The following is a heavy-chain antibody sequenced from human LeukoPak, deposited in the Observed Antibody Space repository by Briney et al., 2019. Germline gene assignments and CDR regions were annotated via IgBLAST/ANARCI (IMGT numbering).Heavy chain of an antibody. J-gene: IGHJ6*03. CDR1: GFTVSSNY. V-gene: IGHV3-66*02. CDR2: IYSGGST. Sequence: PGGSLRLSCAASGFTVSSNYMSWVRQAPGKGLEWVSVIYSGGSTYYADSVKGRFTISRDNSKNTLHLQMNSLRAEDTAVYYCAGAARNYYYYYMDVWGKGTTVTVSS. CDR3: AGAARNYYYYYMDV. D-gene: IGHD6-6*01.